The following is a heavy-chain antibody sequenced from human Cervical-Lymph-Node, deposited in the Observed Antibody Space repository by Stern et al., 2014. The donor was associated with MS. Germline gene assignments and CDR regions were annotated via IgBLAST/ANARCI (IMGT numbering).Heavy chain of an antibody. CDR1: GYSFTTFW. J-gene: IGHJ4*02. CDR3: ARPLGSGWTAGWYY. Sequence: AQLMQSGAEVKKPGVSLKISCKGSGYSFTTFWIGWVHQMPGKGLEWMGIIFPDDSDTRYSPSFQGQVNISADKSTDTAYLQWSSLKASDTATYYCARPLGSGWTAGWYYWGQGTRVTVSS. D-gene: IGHD6-19*01. V-gene: IGHV5-51*07. CDR2: IFPDDSDT.